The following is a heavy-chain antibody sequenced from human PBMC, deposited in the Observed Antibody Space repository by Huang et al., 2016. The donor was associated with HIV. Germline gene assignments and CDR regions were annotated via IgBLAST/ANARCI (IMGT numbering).Heavy chain of an antibody. V-gene: IGHV3-33*08. CDR1: GFTFSSYG. CDR3: ALKGDSSGWEYFRH. J-gene: IGHJ1*01. Sequence: QVQLVESGGGGVQPGRSLRLSCAASGFTFSSYGMHWVRRAPGKGVEWVAVIWYYGSNKYYADSVKGRFTISRDNSKIPLYLQMNSLKTEDTAVYYCALKGDSSGWEYFRHWGQGTLVTVSS. CDR2: IWYYGSNK. D-gene: IGHD6-19*01.